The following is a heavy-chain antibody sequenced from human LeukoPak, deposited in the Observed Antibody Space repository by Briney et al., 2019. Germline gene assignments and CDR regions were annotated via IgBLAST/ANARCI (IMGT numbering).Heavy chain of an antibody. V-gene: IGHV1-3*01. D-gene: IGHD3-10*01. CDR1: GYTFTSYA. Sequence: ASVKVSCKASGYTFTSYATHWVRQAPGQRLEWMGWINAGNGNTKYSQKLQGRVTITRDTSASTAYMELSSLRSEDTAVYYCARDLLNYYGSGSPIGQVDPWGQGTLVTVSS. J-gene: IGHJ5*02. CDR3: ARDLLNYYGSGSPIGQVDP. CDR2: INAGNGNT.